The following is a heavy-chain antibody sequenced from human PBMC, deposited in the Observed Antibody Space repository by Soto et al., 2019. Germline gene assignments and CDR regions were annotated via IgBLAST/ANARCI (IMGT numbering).Heavy chain of an antibody. V-gene: IGHV4-34*01. J-gene: IGHJ4*02. CDR1: GGYFSGYC. CDR3: GRLEGLATISYYFDY. CDR2: INHSGST. D-gene: IGHD3-9*01. Sequence: SETLCVTCAVDGGYFSGYCWSWIRTPPGKGLEWIGEINHSGSTNYNPSLKSRVTISVDTSKNQFSLKLMSLSAADTAVYYCGRLEGLATISYYFDYWGQGALVTVSS.